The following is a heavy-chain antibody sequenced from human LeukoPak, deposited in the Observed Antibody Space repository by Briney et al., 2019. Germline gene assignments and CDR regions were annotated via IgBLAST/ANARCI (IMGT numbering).Heavy chain of an antibody. J-gene: IGHJ4*02. D-gene: IGHD3-22*01. V-gene: IGHV6-1*01. Sequence: SQTLSLTCAISGDSVSSNSATWDWIRQSPSRGLEWLGRTYYRSKWYNDYAVSVKSRVTINPDTSKNQFSPQLNSVTPEDTAVYYCAREGSDGYLFDYWGQGSLVIVSS. CDR2: TYYRSKWYN. CDR3: AREGSDGYLFDY. CDR1: GDSVSSNSAT.